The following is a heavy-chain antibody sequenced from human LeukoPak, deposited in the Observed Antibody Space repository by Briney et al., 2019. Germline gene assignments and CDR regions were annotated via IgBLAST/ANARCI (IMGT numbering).Heavy chain of an antibody. CDR2: ISWDGGST. CDR1: GFTFDDYT. J-gene: IGHJ1*01. CDR3: AKFNWNDPEYFQH. D-gene: IGHD1-1*01. Sequence: GGSLRLSCAASGFTFDDYTMHWVRQAPGKGLEWVSLISWDGGSTYYADSVKGRFTISRDNSKNTLYLQMNRLRAEDTAVYYCAKFNWNDPEYFQHWGQGTLVTVSS. V-gene: IGHV3-43*01.